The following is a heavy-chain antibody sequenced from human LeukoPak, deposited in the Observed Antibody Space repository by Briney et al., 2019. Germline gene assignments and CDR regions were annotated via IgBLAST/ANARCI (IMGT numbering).Heavy chain of an antibody. CDR1: AGSISSY. D-gene: IGHD6-6*01. CDR2: IYASGST. V-gene: IGHV4-4*07. J-gene: IGHJ4*02. CDR3: ARDSNIEYSSPRGLGR. Sequence: SETLSLTCTVSAGSISSYWSWIRQPAGKGLEWIGRIYASGSTYYNPSLKSRVTMSVDTSKNQFSLRLTTVTAADTAVYYCARDSNIEYSSPRGLGRWGQGTLVTVSS.